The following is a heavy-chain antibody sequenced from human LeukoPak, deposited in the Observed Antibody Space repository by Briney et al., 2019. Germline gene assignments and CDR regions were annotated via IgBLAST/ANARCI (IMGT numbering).Heavy chain of an antibody. CDR1: GGSISSYY. CDR3: ARGPGIAVAGRSSYYFDY. CDR2: IYYSGST. V-gene: IGHV4-59*01. D-gene: IGHD6-19*01. Sequence: SETLSLTCTVSGGSISSYYWSWIRQPPGKGLEWIGYIYYSGSTNYNPSLKSRVTISVDTSKKQFSLRLSSVTAADTAVYYCARGPGIAVAGRSSYYFDYWGQGTLVTVSS. J-gene: IGHJ4*02.